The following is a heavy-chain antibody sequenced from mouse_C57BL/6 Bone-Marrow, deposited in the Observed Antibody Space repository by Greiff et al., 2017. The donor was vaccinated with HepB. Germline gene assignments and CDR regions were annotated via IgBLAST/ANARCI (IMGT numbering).Heavy chain of an antibody. CDR1: GFTFSSYT. V-gene: IGHV5-9*01. J-gene: IGHJ2*01. Sequence: EVQWVESGGGLVKPGGSLKLSCAASGFTFSSYTMSWVRQTPEKRLEWVATISGGGGNTYYPDSVKGRFTISRDNAKNTLYLQMSSLRSEDTALYYCARHLYLYYFDYWGQGTTLTVSS. CDR3: ARHLYLYYFDY. D-gene: IGHD5-5*01. CDR2: ISGGGGNT.